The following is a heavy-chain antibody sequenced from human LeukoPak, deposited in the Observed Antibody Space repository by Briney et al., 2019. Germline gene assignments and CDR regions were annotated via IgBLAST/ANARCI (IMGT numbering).Heavy chain of an antibody. CDR2: IYTGGST. CDR1: GASISSYY. Sequence: SETLSLTCTVSGASISSYYWSWIRQPAGKGREWVGRIYTGGSTNYNRSLKSRVTMSVDTSKNQFSLKLSSVTAADTAVYYCARGGYYYGSGSHGLPDYWGQGTLVTVSS. J-gene: IGHJ4*02. V-gene: IGHV4-4*07. CDR3: ARGGYYYGSGSHGLPDY. D-gene: IGHD3-10*01.